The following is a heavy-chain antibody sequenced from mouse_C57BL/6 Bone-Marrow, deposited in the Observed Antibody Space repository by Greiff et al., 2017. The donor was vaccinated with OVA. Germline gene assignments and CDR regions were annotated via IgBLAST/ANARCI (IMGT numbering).Heavy chain of an antibody. CDR1: GYTFTSYW. CDR3: ASAVFAY. Sequence: QVQLQQPGAELVKPGASVKLSCKASGYTFTSYWMQWVKQRPGQGLEWIGESDPSDSYTNYNQKFKGKATLTVDTSSSTAYMQLNSLTSEDSAVYYCASAVFAYWGQGTLVTVSA. V-gene: IGHV1-50*01. J-gene: IGHJ3*01. CDR2: SDPSDSYT.